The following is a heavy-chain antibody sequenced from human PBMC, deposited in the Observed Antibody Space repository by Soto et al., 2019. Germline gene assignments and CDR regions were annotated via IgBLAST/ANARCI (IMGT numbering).Heavy chain of an antibody. J-gene: IGHJ6*02. V-gene: IGHV3-23*01. CDR3: AKETYYYYGMDV. Sequence: PGGSLRLSCAATGFTFSSSTMNWVRQAPGKGLEWVSAIIDSGGYTYYADSVKGRFTISRDKSKNTLYLQMNSLIAEDTALYYCAKETYYYYGMDVWGQGTTVTVSS. CDR2: IIDSGGYT. CDR1: GFTFSSST.